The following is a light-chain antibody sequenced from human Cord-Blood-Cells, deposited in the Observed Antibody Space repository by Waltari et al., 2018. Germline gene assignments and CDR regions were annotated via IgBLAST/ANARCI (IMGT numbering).Light chain of an antibody. CDR3: GTWDSSLSVV. CDR1: RSNIGHNY. V-gene: IGLV1-51*01. J-gene: IGLJ2*01. Sequence: QSVLTQPPSVSAAPGQKVTSPCSGSRSNIGHNYVSWYQLLPGTTPKLLIYDNKTRPSGIPDRFSGSKSGTSATLGITGLQTGDEADYYCGTWDSSLSVVFGGGTKLTVL. CDR2: DNK.